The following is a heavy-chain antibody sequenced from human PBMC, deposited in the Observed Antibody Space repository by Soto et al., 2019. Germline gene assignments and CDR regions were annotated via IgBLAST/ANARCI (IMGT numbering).Heavy chain of an antibody. CDR2: ISHSGTT. CDR1: GDSISSINNY. D-gene: IGHD5-18*01. J-gene: IGHJ5*02. V-gene: IGHV4-30-4*01. Sequence: QVQLQESGPGLVKPSQTLSLTCTVSGDSISSINNYWSWIRQPPGGGLELIGFISHSGTTSYSPSLKSRVAISLDTSKNQFSLSLNFVTAADTAVYYCARGRGYSYGLDPWGQGSLVTVSS. CDR3: ARGRGYSYGLDP.